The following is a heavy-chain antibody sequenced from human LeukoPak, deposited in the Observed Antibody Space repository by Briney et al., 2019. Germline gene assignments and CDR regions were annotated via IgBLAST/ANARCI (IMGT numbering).Heavy chain of an antibody. CDR1: GYTFTGFY. CDR3: ARGGSPIFYYYMDV. D-gene: IGHD2-2*01. J-gene: IGHJ6*03. CDR2: INPNSGGT. V-gene: IGHV1-2*02. Sequence: GASVKVSCKASGYTFTGFYIHWVRQAPGQGLQWMGWINPNSGGTNYAQEFEGRVTMTRDTSISTAYMELSRLKSDDTAIYYCARGGSPIFYYYMDVWGEGTTVTISS.